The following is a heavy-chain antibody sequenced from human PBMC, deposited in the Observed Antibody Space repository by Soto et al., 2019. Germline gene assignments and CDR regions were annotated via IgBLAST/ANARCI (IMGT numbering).Heavy chain of an antibody. CDR1: GDSISAYS. V-gene: IGHV4-59*01. CDR2: NHYKGNT. J-gene: IGHJ4*02. D-gene: IGHD5-12*01. CDR3: AREGNLGRWLQPLDF. Sequence: QVQLQVSAPGLVKPSETLSLTCTVFGDSISAYSWSWVRQPPGQGLEWIGNNHYKGNTEYNPSLKCRVTMSVDTSKNQFSLKLISVTAADTAKYFCAREGNLGRWLQPLDFWGQGTLVTVSS.